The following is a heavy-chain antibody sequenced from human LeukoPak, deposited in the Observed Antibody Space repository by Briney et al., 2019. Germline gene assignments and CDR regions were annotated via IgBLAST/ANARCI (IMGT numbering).Heavy chain of an antibody. CDR1: GFTFSSYA. Sequence: GGSLRLSCAAAGFTFSSYAMHWVRQAPGKGLEWVAVISYDGSNKYYADSVKGRFTISRDHSKNTPYLQMNSRRAEDTAVYYCARGLNTYYYGSGSPKGPWGQGTLVTVAS. J-gene: IGHJ5*02. D-gene: IGHD3-10*01. CDR3: ARGLNTYYYGSGSPKGP. V-gene: IGHV3-30-3*01. CDR2: ISYDGSNK.